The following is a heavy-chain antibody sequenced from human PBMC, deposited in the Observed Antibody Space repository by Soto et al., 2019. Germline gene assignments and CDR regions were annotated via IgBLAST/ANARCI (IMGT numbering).Heavy chain of an antibody. V-gene: IGHV3-48*01. CDR3: ARDLHDYGVGYDY. Sequence: GSLRLSCAASGFTFSSYSMNWVRQAPGKGLEWVSYISSSSSTIYYADSVKGRITISRDNAKNSLYLQMNSLRAEDTAVYYCARDLHDYGVGYDYWGQGTLVTVSS. J-gene: IGHJ4*01. D-gene: IGHD4-17*01. CDR2: ISSSSSTI. CDR1: GFTFSSYS.